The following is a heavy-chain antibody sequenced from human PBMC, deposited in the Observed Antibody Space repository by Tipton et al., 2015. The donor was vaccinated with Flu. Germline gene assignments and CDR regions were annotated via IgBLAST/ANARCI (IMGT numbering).Heavy chain of an antibody. J-gene: IGHJ4*02. CDR2: IKQDGSEK. D-gene: IGHD6-13*01. CDR1: GFSFSSYW. Sequence: SLRLSCAASGFSFSSYWMNWVRQAPGKGLEWVAKIKQDGSEKYYVDSVKGRFTISRDNAKNSLYLQMNSLRAEDTAVYFCARSSYGCSWFFDYWGQGTLVTVSS. V-gene: IGHV3-7*01. CDR3: ARSSYGCSWFFDY.